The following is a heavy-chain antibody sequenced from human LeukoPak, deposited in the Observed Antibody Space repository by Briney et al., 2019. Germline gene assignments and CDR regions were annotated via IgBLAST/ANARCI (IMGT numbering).Heavy chain of an antibody. V-gene: IGHV3-53*01. Sequence: GGSLRLSCAASGFIVSANYMSWVRQTPGKGLEWVSIFYSGGATFYVDSVKGRFTISRDNSKNMLYLRMNSLRAEDTAVYYCARGRGLDVWGQGTTVTVSS. CDR3: ARGRGLDV. J-gene: IGHJ6*02. D-gene: IGHD2-15*01. CDR2: FYSGGAT. CDR1: GFIVSANY.